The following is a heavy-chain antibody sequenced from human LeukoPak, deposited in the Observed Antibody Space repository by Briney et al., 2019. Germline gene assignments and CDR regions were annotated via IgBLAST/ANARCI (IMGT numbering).Heavy chain of an antibody. CDR3: AKVHSSYEIYQFDY. V-gene: IGHV3-23*01. CDR1: GFTFSSYA. J-gene: IGHJ4*02. D-gene: IGHD3-9*01. CDR2: ISGSGGST. Sequence: GGSLRLSCAASGFTFSSYAMSWVRQAPGKGLEWVSSISGSGGSTYYPDSVKGRFTISRDNSKNTLYLEMNSLRAEDTALYYCAKVHSSYEIYQFDYWGQGTLVTVSS.